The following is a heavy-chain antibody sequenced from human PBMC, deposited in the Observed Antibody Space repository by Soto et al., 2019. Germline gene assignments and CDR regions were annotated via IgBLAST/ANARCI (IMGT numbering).Heavy chain of an antibody. V-gene: IGHV4-4*02. D-gene: IGHD1-26*01. J-gene: IGHJ6*02. CDR1: GGSISSSNW. CDR3: ARVSGTYYYGMDV. Sequence: QVQLQESGPGLLKPSGTRSRTCAVSGGSISSSNWWSCVRQPPGKGLEWIGEIYHSGSTNYNPSLKSRVTISVDKSKNQFSLKLSSVTAADTAVYYCARVSGTYYYGMDVWGQGTTVTVSS. CDR2: IYHSGST.